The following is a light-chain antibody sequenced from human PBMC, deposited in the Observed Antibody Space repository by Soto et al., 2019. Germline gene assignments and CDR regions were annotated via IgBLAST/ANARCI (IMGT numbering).Light chain of an antibody. Sequence: DIQMTQSPSPLSASFGDRVTITCRASQGIGNDLGWYQQKKGKAPKRLIYAASSLQSGVPSRFSGSGYGTEFTLTISSLQTEDFATYFCLQHNSYPRTFGQGTKVDIK. CDR2: AAS. CDR1: QGIGND. J-gene: IGKJ1*01. CDR3: LQHNSYPRT. V-gene: IGKV1-17*01.